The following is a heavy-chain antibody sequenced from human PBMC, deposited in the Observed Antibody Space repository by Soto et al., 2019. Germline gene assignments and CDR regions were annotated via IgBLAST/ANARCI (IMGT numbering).Heavy chain of an antibody. CDR2: IYYSGST. J-gene: IGHJ4*02. CDR3: ARGSLTSRYVDY. D-gene: IGHD2-2*01. CDR1: GGSISSGDYY. Sequence: PSETLSLTCTVSGGSISSGDYYWSWIRQPPGKGREWIGYIYYSGSTYYNPSLKSRVTISVDTSKNQFSLKLSSVTAADTAVYYCARGSLTSRYVDYWGQGTLVTVSS. V-gene: IGHV4-30-4*01.